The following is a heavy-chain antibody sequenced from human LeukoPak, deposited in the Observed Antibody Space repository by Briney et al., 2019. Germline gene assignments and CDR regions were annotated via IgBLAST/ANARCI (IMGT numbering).Heavy chain of an antibody. Sequence: SETLSLTCTVSGGSISSSSYYWGWIRRPPGKGLEWIGSIYYSGSTYYNPSLKSRVTISVDTSKNQFSLKLSSVTAADTAVYYCAREGHDYGDYGETDYWGQGTLVTVSS. J-gene: IGHJ4*02. CDR2: IYYSGST. D-gene: IGHD4-17*01. CDR1: GGSISSSSYY. CDR3: AREGHDYGDYGETDY. V-gene: IGHV4-39*02.